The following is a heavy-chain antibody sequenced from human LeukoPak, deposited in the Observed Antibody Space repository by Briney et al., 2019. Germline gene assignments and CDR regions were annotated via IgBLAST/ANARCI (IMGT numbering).Heavy chain of an antibody. Sequence: SVKVSCKASGGTFSSYAISWVRQAPGQGLEWMGGIIPIFGTANYAQKFQGRVTITADKSTSTAYMELSSLRSEDTAVYYCARARPYYYDSSGYFYDAFDIWGQGTMGTVSS. CDR2: IIPIFGTA. CDR3: ARARPYYYDSSGYFYDAFDI. CDR1: GGTFSSYA. J-gene: IGHJ3*02. D-gene: IGHD3-22*01. V-gene: IGHV1-69*06.